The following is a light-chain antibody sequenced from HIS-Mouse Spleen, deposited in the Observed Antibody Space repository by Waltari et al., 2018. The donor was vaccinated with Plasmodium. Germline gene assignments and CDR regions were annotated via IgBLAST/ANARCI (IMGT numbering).Light chain of an antibody. CDR2: EDS. Sequence: SYELTQPPSVSVSPGQTARITCSGDALPQNYAYWYQPKSGQAPVLVIYEDSKRPSGIPERCSGSSSGTMATLTISGAQVEDEADYYCYSTDSSGNHRVFGGGTKLTVL. V-gene: IGLV3-10*01. CDR3: YSTDSSGNHRV. CDR1: ALPQNY. J-gene: IGLJ3*02.